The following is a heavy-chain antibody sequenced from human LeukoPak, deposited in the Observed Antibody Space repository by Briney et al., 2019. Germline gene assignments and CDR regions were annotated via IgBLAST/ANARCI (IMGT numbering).Heavy chain of an antibody. CDR3: ARESEYATATVDY. V-gene: IGHV3-23*01. D-gene: IGHD4-17*01. J-gene: IGHJ4*02. CDR2: IIYSGGAT. CDR1: GFTFSRSA. Sequence: GGSLRLSCAASGFTFSRSAMTWVRQGPGTGLEFVASIIYSGGATYYADSVKGRFTISRDNSKNTLYLQMNSLRAEDTALYYCARESEYATATVDYWGQGTLVTVSS.